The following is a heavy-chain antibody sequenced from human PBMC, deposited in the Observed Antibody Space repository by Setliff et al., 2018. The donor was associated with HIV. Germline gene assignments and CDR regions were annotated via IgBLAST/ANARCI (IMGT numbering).Heavy chain of an antibody. J-gene: IGHJ6*02. CDR2: FDPEDGQR. D-gene: IGHD1-26*01. CDR1: GYTLSELS. Sequence: VKVSCKVSGYTLSELSRHWVRQGPGKGLEWMGGFDPEDGQRIYAQKFQGRVTMTEDTSTDTAYMELSSLSFEDTAVYYCATTGPYSGSLYGMDVWGQGTTVTVSS. CDR3: ATTGPYSGSLYGMDV. V-gene: IGHV1-24*01.